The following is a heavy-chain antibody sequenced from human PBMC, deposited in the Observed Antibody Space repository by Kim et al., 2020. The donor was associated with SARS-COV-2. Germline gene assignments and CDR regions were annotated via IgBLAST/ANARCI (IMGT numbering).Heavy chain of an antibody. V-gene: IGHV4-31*03. Sequence: SETLSLTCTVSGGSISSGGYYWSWIRQHPGKGLEWIGYIYYSGSTYYNPSLKSRVTISVDTSKNQFSLKLSSVTAADTAVYYCAREGGGPVVPAAIGWFDPWGQGTLVTVSS. D-gene: IGHD2-2*02. J-gene: IGHJ5*02. CDR3: AREGGGPVVPAAIGWFDP. CDR2: IYYSGST. CDR1: GGSISSGGYY.